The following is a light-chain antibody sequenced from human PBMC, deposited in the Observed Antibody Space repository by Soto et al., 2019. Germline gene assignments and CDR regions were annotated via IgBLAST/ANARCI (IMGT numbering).Light chain of an antibody. CDR3: AAWDESLSGPV. Sequence: QAVVTQPPSASGTPGQRVTISCSGSSSNIGSNYVYWYQQLPGTAPKLLIYSNNQRPSGVPDRFSGSKSATSASLAISGLRSEDEADYYCAAWDESLSGPVFGGGTKLTVL. CDR2: SNN. V-gene: IGLV1-47*02. J-gene: IGLJ2*01. CDR1: SSNIGSNY.